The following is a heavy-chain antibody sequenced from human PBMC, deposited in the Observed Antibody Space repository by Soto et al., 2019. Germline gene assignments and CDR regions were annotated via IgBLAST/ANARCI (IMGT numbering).Heavy chain of an antibody. CDR2: IKSKVDGGTT. Sequence: EVQLVESGGGLVKPGGSLRLSCAASGVTFTNAWMSWVRQAPGKGLEWVGRIKSKVDGGTTDYAAPVKGRFTISRDDSXNTVYLQMNSLKTEDTAXYYCTTEKGWWDYWGQGTLVTVSS. V-gene: IGHV3-15*01. CDR3: TTEKGWWDY. J-gene: IGHJ4*02. D-gene: IGHD2-15*01. CDR1: GVTFTNAW.